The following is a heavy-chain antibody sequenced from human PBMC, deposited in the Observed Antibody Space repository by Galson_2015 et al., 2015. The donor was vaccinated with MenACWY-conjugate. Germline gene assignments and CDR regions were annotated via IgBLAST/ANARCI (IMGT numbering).Heavy chain of an antibody. Sequence: SLRLSFATSGFAFPDFLMGWFRQAPGKGLEWVGYIQSKNYGANTQYAASVKDRFSISRDDSRSIAYLQMESLKAEDTALYYCTRADHRYCSRTNCPFDHWGQGALVTVSS. CDR1: GFAFPDFL. V-gene: IGHV3-49*03. CDR3: TRADHRYCSRTNCPFDH. CDR2: IQSKNYGANT. D-gene: IGHD2-2*01. J-gene: IGHJ4*02.